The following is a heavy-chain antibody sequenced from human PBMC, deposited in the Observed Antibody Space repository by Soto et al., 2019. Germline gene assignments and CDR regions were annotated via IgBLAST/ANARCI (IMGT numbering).Heavy chain of an antibody. V-gene: IGHV1-69*13. Sequence: SVKVSCKASGGTFSSYAISWVRQAPGQGLEWMGGIIPIFGTANYAQKFQGRVTITADESTSTAYMELSRLRSEDTAVYYCARDVGEMATQSDAFDIWGQGTMVTVSS. CDR2: IIPIFGTA. CDR3: ARDVGEMATQSDAFDI. D-gene: IGHD5-12*01. J-gene: IGHJ3*02. CDR1: GGTFSSYA.